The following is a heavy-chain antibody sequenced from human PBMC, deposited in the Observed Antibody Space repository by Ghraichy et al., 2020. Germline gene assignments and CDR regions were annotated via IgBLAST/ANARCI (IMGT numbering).Heavy chain of an antibody. CDR1: GFNFDSYS. CDR3: ARGSTVVRFFYYDGMAV. D-gene: IGHD4-23*01. Sequence: GESLNISCVGSGFNFDSYSMNWVRQSPGKGLEWVSYITSSSRTKSYADSVKGRFTISRDNAQNSLYLQMNSLRDEDTAVYYCARGSTVVRFFYYDGMAVWGQGTWVPVSS. V-gene: IGHV3-48*02. J-gene: IGHJ6*02. CDR2: ITSSSRTK.